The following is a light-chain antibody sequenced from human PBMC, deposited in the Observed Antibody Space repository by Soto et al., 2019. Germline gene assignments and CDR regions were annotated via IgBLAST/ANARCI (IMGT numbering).Light chain of an antibody. CDR3: QQYNSWLST. CDR2: GAS. V-gene: IGKV3-15*01. Sequence: EIVMTQSPATLSVSPGEGATLSCRASQSVSSKLAWYQQKPGQAPRLLIYGASTRATGIPARFSGSGSGTELPLIISSLQSEDSAVYYCQQYNSWLSTFGQGTKVEIK. CDR1: QSVSSK. J-gene: IGKJ1*01.